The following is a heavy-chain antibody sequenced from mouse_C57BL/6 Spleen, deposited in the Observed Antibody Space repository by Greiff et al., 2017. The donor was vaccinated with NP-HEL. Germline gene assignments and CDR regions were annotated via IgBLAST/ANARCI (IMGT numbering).Heavy chain of an antibody. CDR1: GYAFSSSW. J-gene: IGHJ4*01. CDR2: IYPGDGDT. V-gene: IGHV1-82*01. D-gene: IGHD2-5*01. CDR3: ARSDSNYRYAMDY. Sequence: VQGVESGPELVKPGASVKISCKASGYAFSSSWMNWVKQRPGKGLEWIGRIYPGDGDTNYNGKFKGKATLTADKSSSTAYMQLSSLTSEDSAVYFCARSDSNYRYAMDYWGQGTSVTVSS.